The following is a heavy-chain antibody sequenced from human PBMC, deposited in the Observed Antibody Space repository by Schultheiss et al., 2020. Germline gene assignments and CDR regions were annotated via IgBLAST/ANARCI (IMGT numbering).Heavy chain of an antibody. D-gene: IGHD3-16*01. CDR1: GDSISGYY. Sequence: SETLSLTCIVSGDSISGYYWSWVRQTPGKGLEWIAYIHNIGFNEQNPSLKGRGTMSVDTSKNQFSLKLSSVTAADTAVYYCASLALHWGQGTLVTVSS. J-gene: IGHJ4*02. CDR3: ASLALH. V-gene: IGHV4-59*04. CDR2: IHNIGFN.